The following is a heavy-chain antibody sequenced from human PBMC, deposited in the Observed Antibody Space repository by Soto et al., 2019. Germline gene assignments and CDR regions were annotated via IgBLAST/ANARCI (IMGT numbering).Heavy chain of an antibody. J-gene: IGHJ5*02. Sequence: QLQLQESGPGLVKPSETLSLTCTVSGGSISSSSYYWGWIRQPPGKGLEWIGSIYYSGSTYYNPSHKRRVTISVGTSKNQSSLKLRSVTAADTAVYYGARENCGGDCDSVGRRSPDFDPWGQGTLVTVSS. CDR3: ARENCGGDCDSVGRRSPDFDP. CDR1: GGSISSSSYY. CDR2: IYYSGST. D-gene: IGHD2-21*02. V-gene: IGHV4-39*01.